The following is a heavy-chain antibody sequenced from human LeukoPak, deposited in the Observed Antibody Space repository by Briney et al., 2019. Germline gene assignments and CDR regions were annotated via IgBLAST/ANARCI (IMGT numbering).Heavy chain of an antibody. Sequence: PGGSLRLSCAGSGCTFSTYSMKWLRLAPGKGLEWVSSISPDSNYKYYVDSVKGRFTISRDNAKSSLYLQMNSLRAEDTAVYYCVRGGYRGFDYVYWGQRTLVTVSS. V-gene: IGHV3-21*01. CDR2: ISPDSNYK. D-gene: IGHD5-12*01. J-gene: IGHJ4*02. CDR3: VRGGYRGFDYVY. CDR1: GCTFSTYS.